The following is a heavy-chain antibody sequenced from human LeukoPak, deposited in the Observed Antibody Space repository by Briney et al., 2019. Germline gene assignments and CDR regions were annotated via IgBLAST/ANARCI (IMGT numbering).Heavy chain of an antibody. J-gene: IGHJ4*02. CDR1: GFTFRSYS. Sequence: PGGSLRLSCEASGFTFRSYSMNWVRQAPGKGLEWIAYIGSSTGTIYYADSVKGRFIVSRDNGKNSLYLQMNSLRVEDTAVYYCTRAPKTGYKPYFDYWGQETLVTVSS. CDR2: IGSSTGTI. D-gene: IGHD3-9*01. V-gene: IGHV3-48*04. CDR3: TRAPKTGYKPYFDY.